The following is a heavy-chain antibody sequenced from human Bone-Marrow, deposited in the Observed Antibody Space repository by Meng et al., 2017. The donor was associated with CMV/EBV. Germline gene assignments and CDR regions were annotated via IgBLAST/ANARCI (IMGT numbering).Heavy chain of an antibody. J-gene: IGHJ5*02. CDR1: GFTFSSYG. Sequence: GGSLRLSCAASGFTFSSYGMHWVRQAPGKGLEWVAVIWYDGSNKYYADSVKGRFTISRDNSKNTLYLQMNSLRAEDTAVYYCATSSAAVNWFDPWGQGTLVTVSS. D-gene: IGHD6-6*01. V-gene: IGHV3-33*01. CDR2: IWYDGSNK. CDR3: ATSSAAVNWFDP.